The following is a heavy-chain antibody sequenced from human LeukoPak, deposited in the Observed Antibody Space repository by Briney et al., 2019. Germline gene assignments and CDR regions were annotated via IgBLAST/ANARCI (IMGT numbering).Heavy chain of an antibody. Sequence: SETLSLTCTVSGGSISSYYWSWIRQPAGKGLEWIGRIYTSGSTNYNPSLKSRVTMSVDTSKSQFSLKLSSVTAADTAVYYCARDLTTVTPYYYYYMDVWGKGTTVTVSS. V-gene: IGHV4-4*07. CDR1: GGSISSYY. D-gene: IGHD4-17*01. J-gene: IGHJ6*03. CDR2: IYTSGST. CDR3: ARDLTTVTPYYYYYMDV.